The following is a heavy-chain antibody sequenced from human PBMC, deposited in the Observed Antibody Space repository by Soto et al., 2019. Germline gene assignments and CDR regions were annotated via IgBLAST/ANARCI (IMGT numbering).Heavy chain of an antibody. CDR1: GGPTGGGDYY. D-gene: IGHD4-17*01. CDR3: ARAYGDYADY. V-gene: IGHV4-30-4*01. CDR2: IYDSGST. J-gene: IGHJ4*02. Sequence: QVQLQESGPGLGNPSRTLPLTCTVSGGPTGGGDYYWSGIRQPPGKGREWIGYIYDSGSTSYNPSLKSRVTISVDTSKNQFSLKLSSVTAADTAVYYCARAYGDYADYWGQGTLVTVSS.